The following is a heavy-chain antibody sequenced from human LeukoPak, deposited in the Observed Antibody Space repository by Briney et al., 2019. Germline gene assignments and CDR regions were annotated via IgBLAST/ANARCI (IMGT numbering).Heavy chain of an antibody. Sequence: PGGSLRLSCAASGFTFSSYAMHWVRQAPGKGLEWVAVISYDGSNNYYADSVKGRFTISRDNSKNTLYLQMNSLRAEDTAVYYCARNEAAAGTHYFDYWGQGTLVTVSS. V-gene: IGHV3-30*04. J-gene: IGHJ4*02. CDR3: ARNEAAAGTHYFDY. CDR1: GFTFSSYA. D-gene: IGHD6-13*01. CDR2: ISYDGSNN.